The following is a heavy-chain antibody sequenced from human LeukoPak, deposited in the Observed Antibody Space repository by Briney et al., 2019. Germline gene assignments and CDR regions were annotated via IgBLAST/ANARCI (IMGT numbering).Heavy chain of an antibody. CDR1: GYTFTSYD. CDR2: MNPNSGNT. D-gene: IGHD6-13*01. J-gene: IGHJ1*01. Sequence: ASVKVSCKASGYTFTSYDINWVRQATGQGLEWMGWMNPNSGNTGYAQKFQGRVTITADESTSTAYMELSSLRSEDTAVYYCASPIAAAGNNLQKYFQHWGQGTLVTVSS. V-gene: IGHV1-8*01. CDR3: ASPIAAAGNNLQKYFQH.